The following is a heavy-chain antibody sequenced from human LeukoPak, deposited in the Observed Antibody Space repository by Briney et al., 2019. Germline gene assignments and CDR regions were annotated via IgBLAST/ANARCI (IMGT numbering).Heavy chain of an antibody. J-gene: IGHJ5*02. V-gene: IGHV1-69*05. CDR3: ARDLPAAIFGWFDP. CDR1: GGTFSSYA. Sequence: SVKVSCKAFGGTFSSYAISWVRQVPGQGLGWMGGIIPIFGTANYAQKFQGRVTITTDESTSTAYMELRSLRSADTAVYYCARDLPAAIFGWFDPWGQGTLVTVSS. D-gene: IGHD2-2*01. CDR2: IIPIFGTA.